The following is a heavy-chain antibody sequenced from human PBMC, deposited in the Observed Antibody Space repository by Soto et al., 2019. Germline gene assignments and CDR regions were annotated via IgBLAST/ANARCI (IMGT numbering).Heavy chain of an antibody. CDR1: GFTFSNYG. V-gene: IGHV3-30*18. J-gene: IGHJ4*02. D-gene: IGHD2-15*01. CDR2: ISYDGSHK. Sequence: QVQLVESGGGVVQPGRSLRLSCAGSGFTFSNYGLHWVRQAPGNGLEWVAVISYDGSHKYYADSVKGRVTISRDNSNNMLYLQMDSLRAEDTAVYYCAKDGAPRYCSRSSCHPAGAYWGQGTLVTVSA. CDR3: AKDGAPRYCSRSSCHPAGAY.